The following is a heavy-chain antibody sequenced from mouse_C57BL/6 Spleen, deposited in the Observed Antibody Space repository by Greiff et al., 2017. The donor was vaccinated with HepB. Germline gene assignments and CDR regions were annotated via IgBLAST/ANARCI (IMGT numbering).Heavy chain of an antibody. D-gene: IGHD2-1*01. CDR1: GYTFTGYW. Sequence: QVQLKESGAELMKPGASVKLSCKATGYTFTGYWIEWVKQRPGHGLEWIGEILPGSGSTNYNEKFKGKATFTADTSSNTAYMQLSSLTTEDSAIYYCARGGIYYGNYDYAMDYWGQGTSVTVSS. J-gene: IGHJ4*01. CDR3: ARGGIYYGNYDYAMDY. CDR2: ILPGSGST. V-gene: IGHV1-9*01.